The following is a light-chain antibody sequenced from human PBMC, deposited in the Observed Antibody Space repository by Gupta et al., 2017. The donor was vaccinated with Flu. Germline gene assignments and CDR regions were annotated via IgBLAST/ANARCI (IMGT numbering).Light chain of an antibody. CDR1: QDRSSY. J-gene: IGKJ4*01. CDR2: AAS. V-gene: IGKV1-27*01. Sequence: GDRVTITCRASQDRSSYLAWYQHKSGKAPKLLIYAASSLQSGVPSRFSGSGSGTAFTLTIISLQPDDVATYYCKKYNSAPPAFGGGTKVELK. CDR3: KKYNSAPPA.